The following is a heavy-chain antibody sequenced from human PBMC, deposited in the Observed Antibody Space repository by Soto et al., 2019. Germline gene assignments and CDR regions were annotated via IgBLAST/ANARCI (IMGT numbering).Heavy chain of an antibody. CDR3: ASEVYYGSGSDYNGDAFDI. CDR2: IYSGGST. CDR1: GFTVSSNY. Sequence: PGGSLRLSCAASGFTVSSNYMSWVRQAPGKGLEWVSVIYSGGSTYYADSVKGRFTISRHNSKNTLYLQMNSLRAEDTAVYYCASEVYYGSGSDYNGDAFDIWGQGTMVTVSS. V-gene: IGHV3-53*04. J-gene: IGHJ3*02. D-gene: IGHD3-10*01.